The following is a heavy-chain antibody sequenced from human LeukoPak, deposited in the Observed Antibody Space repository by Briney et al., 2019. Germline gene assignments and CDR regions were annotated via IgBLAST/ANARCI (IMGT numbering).Heavy chain of an antibody. CDR2: IYYSGST. V-gene: IGHV4-34*01. Sequence: SETLSLTCAVYGGSFSGYYWSWIRQPPGKGLEWIGSIYYSGSTYYNPSLKSRVTISVDTSKNQFSLKLSSVTAADTAVYYCARMQQLVFGYWGQGTLVTVSS. CDR3: ARMQQLVFGY. D-gene: IGHD6-13*01. CDR1: GGSFSGYY. J-gene: IGHJ4*02.